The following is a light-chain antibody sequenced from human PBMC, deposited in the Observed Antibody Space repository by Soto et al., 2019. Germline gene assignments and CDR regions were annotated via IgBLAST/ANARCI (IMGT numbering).Light chain of an antibody. Sequence: IVMTQSPGTVSVFPGETVTLSCRASQSVSGYLDWFHQKPGQAPRLVLLRIFTRAIGVPARFSGSGSETEFTLTISGLQSEDSGVYYCLQHYSWPWTFGQGTKVDIK. CDR3: LQHYSWPWT. CDR2: RIF. J-gene: IGKJ1*01. CDR1: QSVSGY. V-gene: IGKV3-15*01.